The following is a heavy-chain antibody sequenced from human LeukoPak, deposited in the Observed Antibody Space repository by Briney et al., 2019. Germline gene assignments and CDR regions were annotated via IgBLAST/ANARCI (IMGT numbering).Heavy chain of an antibody. Sequence: ASVKVSCKASGYTFTGYYMYWVRQAPGQGLKWMGWINPNSGGTNYAQKFQGRVTMTRDTSISTAYMELSRLRSDDTAVYYCARAGGPPYYYYYYMDVWGKGTTVTVSS. CDR1: GYTFTGYY. CDR3: ARAGGPPYYYYYYMDV. CDR2: INPNSGGT. D-gene: IGHD1-26*01. V-gene: IGHV1-2*02. J-gene: IGHJ6*03.